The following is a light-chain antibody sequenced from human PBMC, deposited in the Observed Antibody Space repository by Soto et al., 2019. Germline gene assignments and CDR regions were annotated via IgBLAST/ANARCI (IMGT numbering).Light chain of an antibody. CDR3: QQYHDWPPGYS. CDR1: RSVGSD. Sequence: EIVMMQSPATLSVSPGERATLSCRASRSVGSDLAWYQQIPGQAPRLLMSSASSRAAGVPPRFSGSGSGTVFTLTISNLQSEDFAVYFCQQYHDWPPGYSFGQGTKLEI. V-gene: IGKV3-15*01. J-gene: IGKJ2*01. CDR2: SAS.